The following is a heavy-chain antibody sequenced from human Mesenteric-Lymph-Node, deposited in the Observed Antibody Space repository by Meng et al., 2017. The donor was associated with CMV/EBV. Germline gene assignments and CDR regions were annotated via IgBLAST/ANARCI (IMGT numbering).Heavy chain of an antibody. D-gene: IGHD1-26*01. J-gene: IGHJ5*02. CDR2: MNPNSGNT. CDR1: GYTFTSYD. Sequence: ASVKVSCKASGYTFTSYDINWVRQATGQGLEWMGWMNPNSGNTGYAQKFQGRVTMTRNTSISTAYMELSSLRSEDTAVYYCAREASGGTYYLLGGDNWFDPWGQGTLVTVSS. V-gene: IGHV1-8*01. CDR3: AREASGGTYYLLGGDNWFDP.